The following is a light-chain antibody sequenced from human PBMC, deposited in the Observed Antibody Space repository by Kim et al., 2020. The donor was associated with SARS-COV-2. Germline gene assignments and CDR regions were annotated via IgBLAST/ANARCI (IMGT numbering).Light chain of an antibody. CDR2: YDS. CDR3: QVWDSSSGLPV. J-gene: IGLJ3*02. V-gene: IGLV3-21*04. CDR1: KMGSKY. Sequence: SYELTQPPSVSVAPGQTARITCWGNKMGSKYAHWYQQKPGQSPVLVIYYDSNRPSGIPERFSGSNSGNTATLTISRVEAGDEADYYCQVWDSSSGLPVFGGGTQLTVL.